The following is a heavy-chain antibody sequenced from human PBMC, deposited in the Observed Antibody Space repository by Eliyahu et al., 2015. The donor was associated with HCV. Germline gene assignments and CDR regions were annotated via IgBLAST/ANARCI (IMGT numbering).Heavy chain of an antibody. CDR3: ASRGMRTQWLVPDY. D-gene: IGHD6-19*01. Sequence: QLQLQESGPGLVKPSETLSLTCTVSGGSISSSSYYWGWIRQPPGKGLEWIGSIYYSGSTYYNPSLKSRVTISVDTSKNQFSLKLSSVTAADTAVYYCASRGMRTQWLVPDYWGQGTLVTVSS. J-gene: IGHJ4*02. CDR1: GGSISSSSYY. V-gene: IGHV4-39*01. CDR2: IYYSGST.